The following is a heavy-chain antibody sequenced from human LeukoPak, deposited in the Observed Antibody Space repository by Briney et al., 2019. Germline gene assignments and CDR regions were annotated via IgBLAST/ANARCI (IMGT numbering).Heavy chain of an antibody. CDR3: ARRYSSGWYPGPTLDY. CDR1: GFTFSSYS. Sequence: GGSLRLSCAASGFTFSSYSMNWVRQAPGKGLEWVSSISSSSSYIYYADSVKGRFTISRDNAKNSLYLQMNSLRAEDTAVYYCARRYSSGWYPGPTLDYWGQGTLVTVSP. CDR2: ISSSSSYI. V-gene: IGHV3-21*01. J-gene: IGHJ4*02. D-gene: IGHD6-19*01.